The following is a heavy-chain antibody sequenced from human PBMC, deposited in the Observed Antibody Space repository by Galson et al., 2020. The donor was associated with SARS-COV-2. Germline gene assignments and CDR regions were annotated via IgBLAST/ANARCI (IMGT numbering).Heavy chain of an antibody. D-gene: IGHD6-13*01. CDR2: INPNSGGT. CDR1: GYTFTGYY. Sequence: ASVKVSCKASGYTFTGYYMHWVRQAPGQGLEWMGWINPNSGGTNYAQKFQGWVTMTRDTSISTAYMELSRLRSDDTAVYYCARELTRQRIAAAGTSYFDYWGQGTLVTVSS. J-gene: IGHJ4*02. CDR3: ARELTRQRIAAAGTSYFDY. V-gene: IGHV1-2*04.